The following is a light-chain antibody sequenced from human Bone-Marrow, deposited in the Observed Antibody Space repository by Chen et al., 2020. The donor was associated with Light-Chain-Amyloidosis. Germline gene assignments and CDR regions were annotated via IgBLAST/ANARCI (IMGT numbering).Light chain of an antibody. CDR1: SSDVGAYNY. CDR3: GSWTTSSRAI. CDR2: DVS. V-gene: IGLV2-14*03. J-gene: IGLJ2*01. Sequence: QSALTQPASVSGSPGQSITISCTGTSSDVGAYNYVSWYQQYPGKAPKVMIYDVSSRPSGVTSRVSVSKSGNTASLTSSGLQAEDEADYYCGSWTTSSRAIFGGGTKLTVL.